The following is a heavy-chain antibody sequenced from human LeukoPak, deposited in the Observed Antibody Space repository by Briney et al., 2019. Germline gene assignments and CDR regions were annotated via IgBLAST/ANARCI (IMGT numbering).Heavy chain of an antibody. CDR2: IYSDDTT. Sequence: PGGSLRLSCAAFGFTVSDNYMNWVRQSPGKGLEWVSGIYSDDTTHYADSVKGRFTISRDNSKNTVYLQISSLRVEDTAVYFCARAPYDILTASYFDYWGQGTLVTVSS. D-gene: IGHD3-9*01. CDR3: ARAPYDILTASYFDY. CDR1: GFTVSDNY. J-gene: IGHJ4*02. V-gene: IGHV3-53*01.